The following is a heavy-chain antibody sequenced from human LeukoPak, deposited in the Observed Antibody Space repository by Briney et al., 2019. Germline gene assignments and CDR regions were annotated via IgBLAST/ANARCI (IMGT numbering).Heavy chain of an antibody. CDR2: ISYDGSNK. CDR1: GFTFNNYG. J-gene: IGHJ3*02. V-gene: IGHV3-30*03. CDR3: ARDGRAVAGNGGVDAFDI. Sequence: PGGSLRLSCAASGFTFNNYGMYWVRQAPGKGLEWVAVISYDGSNKYYADSVKGRFTISRDNSKNTLYLQMNSLRAEDTAVYYCARDGRAVAGNGGVDAFDIWGQGTMVTVSS. D-gene: IGHD6-19*01.